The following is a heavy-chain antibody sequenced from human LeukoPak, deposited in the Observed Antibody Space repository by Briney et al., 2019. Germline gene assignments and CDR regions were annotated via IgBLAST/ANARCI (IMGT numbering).Heavy chain of an antibody. J-gene: IGHJ4*02. CDR2: IIPILGIA. CDR3: ARGTVVPAAIGD. Sequence: SVKVSCKASGGTFGSYTISWVRQAPGQGLEWMGRIIPILGIANYAQKFQGRVTITADKSTSTAYMELSSLRSEDTAVYYCARGTVVPAAIGDWGQGTLVTVSS. D-gene: IGHD2-2*01. CDR1: GGTFGSYT. V-gene: IGHV1-69*02.